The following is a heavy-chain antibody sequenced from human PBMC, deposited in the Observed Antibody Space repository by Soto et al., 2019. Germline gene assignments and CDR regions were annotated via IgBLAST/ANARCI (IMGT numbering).Heavy chain of an antibody. V-gene: IGHV5-51*01. J-gene: IGHJ5*02. D-gene: IGHD2-21*02. CDR3: ARLTDVVTAITYNWFDP. CDR2: IYPGDSDT. Sequence: PGESLKISCKGSGYSFTSYWIGWVRQMPGKGLEWMGIIYPGDSDTRYSPSFQGQVTISADKSISTAYLQWSSLKASDTAMYYCARLTDVVTAITYNWFDPWGQGTLVTVSS. CDR1: GYSFTSYW.